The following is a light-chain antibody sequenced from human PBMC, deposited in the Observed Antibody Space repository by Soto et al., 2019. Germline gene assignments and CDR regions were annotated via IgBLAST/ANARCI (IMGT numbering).Light chain of an antibody. Sequence: DIKMTQSPSTLSASVGDRVTITCRASQSISSWLAWYQQKPGKAPKLLIYDASSLESGVPSMFSGSGSETKFTLTISSLQPDDFATYYCQQYNSYSRYTFGQGTKLEIK. V-gene: IGKV1-5*01. CDR1: QSISSW. CDR2: DAS. J-gene: IGKJ2*01. CDR3: QQYNSYSRYT.